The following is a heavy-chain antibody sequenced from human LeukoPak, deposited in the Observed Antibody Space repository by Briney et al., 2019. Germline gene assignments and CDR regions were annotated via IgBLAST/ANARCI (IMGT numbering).Heavy chain of an antibody. CDR1: GGSISSTNHY. J-gene: IGHJ5*02. D-gene: IGHD1-26*01. V-gene: IGHV4-39*01. Sequence: PSETLSLTCTVSGGSISSTNHYWGWIRQPPGKGLEWIGSIYYSGSTYYNPSLKSRVTISVDTSKNQFSLKLSSVTAADTAVYYCASFLWVVGADNWFDPWGQGTLVTVSS. CDR3: ASFLWVVGADNWFDP. CDR2: IYYSGST.